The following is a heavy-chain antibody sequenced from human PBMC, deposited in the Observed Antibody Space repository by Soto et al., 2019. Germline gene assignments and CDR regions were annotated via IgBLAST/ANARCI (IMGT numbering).Heavy chain of an antibody. J-gene: IGHJ6*02. CDR2: INHSGST. Sequence: SETLSLTCAVYGGSFSGYYWSWIRQPPGKGLEWIGEINHSGSTNYNPSLKSRVTISVDTSKNQFSLKLSSVTAADTAVYYCAREKGAARLYYYGMAVWGQGTTVTVSS. CDR3: AREKGAARLYYYGMAV. CDR1: GGSFSGYY. V-gene: IGHV4-34*01. D-gene: IGHD6-6*01.